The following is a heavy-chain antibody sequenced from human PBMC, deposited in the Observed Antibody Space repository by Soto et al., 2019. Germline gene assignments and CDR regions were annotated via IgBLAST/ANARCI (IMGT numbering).Heavy chain of an antibody. J-gene: IGHJ4*02. Sequence: SETLSLTCTFSGCSISSGGYYLSWIRQHPGKGLEWIGYIYYSGSTYYNPSLKSRVTISVDTSKNQFSLKLSSVTAADTAVYYCARDSSSLYSSSWYYFDYWGQGTLVTVSS. D-gene: IGHD6-13*01. CDR1: GCSISSGGYY. V-gene: IGHV4-31*03. CDR2: IYYSGST. CDR3: ARDSSSLYSSSWYYFDY.